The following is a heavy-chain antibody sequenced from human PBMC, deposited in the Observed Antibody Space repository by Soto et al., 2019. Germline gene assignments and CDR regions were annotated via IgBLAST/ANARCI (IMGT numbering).Heavy chain of an antibody. CDR2: IYHSGST. CDR1: GGSISSGGYS. J-gene: IGHJ4*02. V-gene: IGHV4-30-2*01. CDR3: ARAYITSGLDY. Sequence: SETLSLTCAVSGGSISSGGYSWSWIRQPPGKGLEWIGYIYHSGSTYYNPSLKSRVTISVDRSKNQFSLKLSSVTAADTAVYYCARAYITSGLDYWGQGTLVTVSS. D-gene: IGHD3-16*01.